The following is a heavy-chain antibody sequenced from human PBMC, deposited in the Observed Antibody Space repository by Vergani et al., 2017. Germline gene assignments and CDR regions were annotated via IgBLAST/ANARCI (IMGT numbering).Heavy chain of an antibody. CDR2: ISSSSTI. V-gene: IGHV3-48*04. J-gene: IGHJ3*02. D-gene: IGHD4-17*01. CDR3: ARSLHDYGDYIASTI. Sequence: EVQLVESGGGLVQPGGSLRLSCAASGFTFSSYSMNWVRQAPGKGLEWVSYISSSSTIYYADSVKGRFTISRDNAKNSLYLQMNSLRAEDTAVYYCARSLHDYGDYIASTIWGQGTMVTVSS. CDR1: GFTFSSYS.